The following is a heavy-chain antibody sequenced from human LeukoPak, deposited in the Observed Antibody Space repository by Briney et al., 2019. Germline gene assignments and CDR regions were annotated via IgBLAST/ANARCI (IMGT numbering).Heavy chain of an antibody. D-gene: IGHD4-17*01. Sequence: ASVKVSCKASGFTFIIYGFGWVRQAPGQGLEWMGWISAYDGDTKYAQKFQGRVTMTTDTSTTTAYMELRSLRSDDTALYYCARAGRDYGTSRYYYYYMDVWGKGTTVSVSS. CDR1: GFTFIIYG. CDR3: ARAGRDYGTSRYYYYYMDV. J-gene: IGHJ6*03. V-gene: IGHV1-18*01. CDR2: ISAYDGDT.